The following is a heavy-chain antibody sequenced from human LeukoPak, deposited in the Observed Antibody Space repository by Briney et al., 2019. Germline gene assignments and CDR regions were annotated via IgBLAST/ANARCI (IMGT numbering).Heavy chain of an antibody. CDR3: ARERTGYYIVY. J-gene: IGHJ4*02. CDR2: ITYDGSDK. V-gene: IGHV3-30*04. CDR1: GFTFNNYA. D-gene: IGHD3-3*01. Sequence: PGRSLRLSCAATGFTFNNYAMHWVRQAPGKGLEWVALITYDGSDKYYADSVKGRFTISRDSSENTLYLQMKSLRADDTALYYCARERTGYYIVYWGQGTLVTVSS.